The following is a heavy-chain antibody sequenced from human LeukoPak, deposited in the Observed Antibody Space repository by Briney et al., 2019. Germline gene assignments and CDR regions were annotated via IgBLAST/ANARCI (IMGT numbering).Heavy chain of an antibody. CDR3: ARHVGPVEWCWFDP. V-gene: IGHV4-39*01. CDR2: IYYSGST. Sequence: SETLSLTCTVSGGSISSSSYYWGWIRQPPGKGLEWIGSIYYSGSTYYNPSLKSRVTISVDTSKNQFSLKLSSVTAADTAVYYCARHVGPVEWCWFDPRGQGTLVTVSS. CDR1: GGSISSSSYY. J-gene: IGHJ5*02. D-gene: IGHD3-3*01.